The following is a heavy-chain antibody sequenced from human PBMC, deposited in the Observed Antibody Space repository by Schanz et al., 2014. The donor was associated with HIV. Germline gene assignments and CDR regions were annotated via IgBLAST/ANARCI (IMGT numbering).Heavy chain of an antibody. CDR3: ARDSGPGIY. D-gene: IGHD3-10*01. J-gene: IGHJ4*02. V-gene: IGHV3-23*01. Sequence: EVHLLESGGGLVQPGGSLRLSCAASGFTFSAYAMNWVRQAPGKGLEWVSAISGSSITYSADSVKGRFTISRDNSKNTLYLQMSSLRADDTAVYYCARDSGPGIYWGQGTLVTVSS. CDR1: GFTFSAYA. CDR2: ISGSSIT.